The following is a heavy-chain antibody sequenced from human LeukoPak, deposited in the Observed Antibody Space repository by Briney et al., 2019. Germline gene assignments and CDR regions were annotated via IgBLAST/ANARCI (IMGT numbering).Heavy chain of an antibody. V-gene: IGHV1-18*01. Sequence: VASVKVSCKASGYTFTSYGISWVRQAPGQGLEWMGWISAYNGNTNYAQKLQGRVTMTTDTSTSTAYMELRSLRSDDTAVYYCARDLSFVRGVPLAFDIWGQGTMVTVSS. CDR3: ARDLSFVRGVPLAFDI. CDR2: ISAYNGNT. J-gene: IGHJ3*02. D-gene: IGHD3-10*02. CDR1: GYTFTSYG.